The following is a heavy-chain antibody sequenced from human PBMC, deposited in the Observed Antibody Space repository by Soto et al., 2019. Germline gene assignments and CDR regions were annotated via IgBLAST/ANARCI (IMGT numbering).Heavy chain of an antibody. D-gene: IGHD4-4*01. Sequence: QVQLQESGPGLVKSSQTLSLTCTVSGGSISSGDYYWSWIRQPPGKGLEWIGYIYYSGSTYCKPSLKSRVTISVDTSKNQFSLKLNYVTAADTAVYYCARDLDYTFDYWGQGTLVTVSS. V-gene: IGHV4-30-4*01. CDR2: IYYSGST. J-gene: IGHJ4*02. CDR1: GGSISSGDYY. CDR3: ARDLDYTFDY.